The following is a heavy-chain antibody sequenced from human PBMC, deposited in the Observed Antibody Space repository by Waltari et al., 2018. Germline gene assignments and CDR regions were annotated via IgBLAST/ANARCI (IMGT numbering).Heavy chain of an antibody. CDR1: GGSFSGYY. V-gene: IGHV4-34*01. D-gene: IGHD3-9*01. J-gene: IGHJ5*02. CDR3: ARVMRLNYDILTGSTLDRWFDP. Sequence: VQLQQWCAGLLQPSETLSLTCAVYGGSFSGYYWSWIRQPPGTGLAWIGEIKHSGSTNFNPSLKSRVTISVDTSKTQFSLKLSSVTAADTAVYYCARVMRLNYDILTGSTLDRWFDPWGQGTLVTVSA. CDR2: IKHSGST.